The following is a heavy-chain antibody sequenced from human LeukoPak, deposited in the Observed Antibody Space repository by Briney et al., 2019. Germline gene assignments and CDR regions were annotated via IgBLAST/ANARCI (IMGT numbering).Heavy chain of an antibody. CDR3: ARVSDYYGSGRGYFDY. J-gene: IGHJ4*02. CDR2: INWNGGST. D-gene: IGHD3-10*01. CDR1: GFTFDDYG. V-gene: IGHV3-20*04. Sequence: GGSLRLSCAASGFTFDDYGMSWVRHAPGKGLEWVSGINWNGGSTGYADSVKGRFTISRDNAKNSLYLQMNSLRAEDTALYYCARVSDYYGSGRGYFDYWGQGTLVTVSS.